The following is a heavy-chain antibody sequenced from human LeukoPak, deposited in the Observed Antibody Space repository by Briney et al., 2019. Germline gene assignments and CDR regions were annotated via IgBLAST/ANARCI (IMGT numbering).Heavy chain of an antibody. V-gene: IGHV3-9*01. CDR3: ARDPYSSGWYKPGAFDI. CDR2: ISWNSGSI. CDR1: GFTFDDYA. J-gene: IGHJ3*02. Sequence: GGSLRLSCAASGFTFDDYAMHWVRQAPGKGLEWVSGISWNSGSIGYADSVKGRFTISRDNAKNSLYLQMNSLRAEDTAVYYCARDPYSSGWYKPGAFDIWGQGTMVTVSS. D-gene: IGHD6-19*01.